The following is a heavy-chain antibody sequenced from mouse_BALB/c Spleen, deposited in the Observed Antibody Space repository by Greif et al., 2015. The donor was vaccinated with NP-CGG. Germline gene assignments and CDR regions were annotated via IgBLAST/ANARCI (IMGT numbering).Heavy chain of an antibody. D-gene: IGHD2-1*01. CDR1: GYAFTNYL. J-gene: IGHJ2*01. CDR2: INPGSGGT. Sequence: VKLMESGAELVRPGTSVKVSCKASGYAFTNYLIEWVKQRPGQGLEWIGVINPGSGGTNYNEKFKGKATLTADKSSSTAYMQLSSLTSDDSAVYFCARSGNYYFDYWGQGTTLTVSS. CDR3: ARSGNYYFDY. V-gene: IGHV1-54*03.